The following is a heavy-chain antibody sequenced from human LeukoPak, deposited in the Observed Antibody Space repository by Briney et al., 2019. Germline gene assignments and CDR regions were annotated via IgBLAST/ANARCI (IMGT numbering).Heavy chain of an antibody. CDR2: IYYSGNT. CDR3: ARSGRSFDY. CDR1: GVSVVNYY. J-gene: IGHJ4*02. Sequence: SETLSLTCSVSGVSVVNYYWTWFRQPPGKGLEWIGYIYYSGNTNYNPSLRSRLTISIDTSQNEFSLKLTSVTAADTAVYYCARSGRSFDYWGQGALVTVSS. D-gene: IGHD6-25*01. V-gene: IGHV4-59*02.